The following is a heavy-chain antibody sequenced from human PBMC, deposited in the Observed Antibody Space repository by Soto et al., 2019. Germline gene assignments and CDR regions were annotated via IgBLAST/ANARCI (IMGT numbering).Heavy chain of an antibody. CDR2: IKVDGSEK. V-gene: IGHV3-7*01. D-gene: IGHD5-12*01. CDR3: ARDIVATIGGFDY. CDR1: GFTFSSYW. J-gene: IGHJ4*02. Sequence: EVQLVESGGGLVQPGGSLRLSCAASGFTFSSYWMSWVRQAPGKGLEWLANIKVDGSEKYYVDSVKGRFTISRDNAKNSLYLQMISLRVEDTAVCYCARDIVATIGGFDYWGLGALVIVSS.